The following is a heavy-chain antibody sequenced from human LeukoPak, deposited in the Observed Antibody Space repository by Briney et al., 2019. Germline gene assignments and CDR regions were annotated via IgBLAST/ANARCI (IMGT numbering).Heavy chain of an antibody. V-gene: IGHV3-48*03. CDR3: ARDRGLLDSSGWYDY. J-gene: IGHJ5*01. CDR2: ISSSGTSI. D-gene: IGHD6-19*01. Sequence: PGGSLRLSCAASGFTFSTYELNWVRQAPGKGLEWVSYISSSGTSIYYADSLKGRFTISRDNAKNSLYLQMNSLRAEDTAVYYCARDRGLLDSSGWYDYWGHGTLLTASS. CDR1: GFTFSTYE.